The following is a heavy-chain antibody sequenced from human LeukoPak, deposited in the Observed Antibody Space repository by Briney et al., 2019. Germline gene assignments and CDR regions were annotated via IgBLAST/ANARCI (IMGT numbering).Heavy chain of an antibody. V-gene: IGHV4-34*01. CDR2: INHSGST. Sequence: PSETLSLTCAVYGGSFSGYYWSWNRQPPGKGLEWIGEINHSGSTNYNPSLKSRVTISVDTSKNQFSLKLSSVTAADTAVYYCARRRRYWFDPWGQGTLVTVSS. J-gene: IGHJ5*02. CDR1: GGSFSGYY. CDR3: ARRRRYWFDP.